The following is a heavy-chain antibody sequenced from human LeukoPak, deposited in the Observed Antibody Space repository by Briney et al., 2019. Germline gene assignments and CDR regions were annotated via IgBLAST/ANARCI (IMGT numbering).Heavy chain of an antibody. J-gene: IGHJ3*02. Sequence: GGSLRLSCAASGFTFSSYSMNWVRQAPGKGLEWVSSISSSSSYIYYADSVKGRFTISRDNAKNSLYLQMNSLRAEDTAVYYCARVKDYGAAFDIWGQGTMVTVSS. V-gene: IGHV3-21*01. CDR1: GFTFSSYS. CDR2: ISSSSSYI. CDR3: ARVKDYGAAFDI. D-gene: IGHD4-17*01.